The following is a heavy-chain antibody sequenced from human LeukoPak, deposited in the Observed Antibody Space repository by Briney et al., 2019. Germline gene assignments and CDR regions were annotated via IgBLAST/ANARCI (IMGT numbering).Heavy chain of an antibody. CDR1: EITFSNYA. D-gene: IGHD2-2*02. Sequence: GGSLRLSCAASEITFSNYAMNWVRQAPGKGLEWVSDITGSGGTTYHTDSVKGRFTISRDNSKNTLYLQMKSLRAEDTAVYYCAKAMRHCRSTGCFTYYYHGMDVWGQGTTVTVSS. V-gene: IGHV3-23*01. CDR2: ITGSGGTT. J-gene: IGHJ6*02. CDR3: AKAMRHCRSTGCFTYYYHGMDV.